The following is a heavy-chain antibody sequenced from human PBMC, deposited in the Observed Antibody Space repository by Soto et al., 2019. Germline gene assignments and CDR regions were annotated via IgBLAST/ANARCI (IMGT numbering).Heavy chain of an antibody. J-gene: IGHJ4*02. V-gene: IGHV2-5*02. CDR2: IYGDDDN. Sequence: QITLKESGPTLAKPTQTLTLTCTFSGFSLTSNAVGVGWFRQPPGKALEWLALIYGDDDNHYSPSLKSRLTFTKDTSKNQVVLIMTYMDPVDTATYRCAHGSGWLFDFWGQGTLVTVSS. D-gene: IGHD6-19*01. CDR3: AHGSGWLFDF. CDR1: GFSLTSNAVG.